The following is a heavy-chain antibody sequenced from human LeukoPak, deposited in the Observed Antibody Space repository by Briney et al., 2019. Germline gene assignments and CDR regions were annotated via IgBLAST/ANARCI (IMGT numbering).Heavy chain of an antibody. D-gene: IGHD3-22*01. CDR1: GGSFSGYY. J-gene: IGHJ5*02. Sequence: SETLSLTCAVYGGSFSGYYWSWIRQPPGKGLEWIGEINHSGSTNYNPSPKSRVTISVDTSKNQFSLKLSSVTAADTAVYYCARGRRKYYYDSSGCIDPWGQGTLVTVSS. V-gene: IGHV4-34*01. CDR3: ARGRRKYYYDSSGCIDP. CDR2: INHSGST.